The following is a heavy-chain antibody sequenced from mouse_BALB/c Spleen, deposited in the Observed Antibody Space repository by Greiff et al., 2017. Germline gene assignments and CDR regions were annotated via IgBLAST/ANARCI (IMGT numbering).Heavy chain of an antibody. D-gene: IGHD1-1*01. CDR3: ARGGSYYYGSSPYYFDY. J-gene: IGHJ2*01. Sequence: ESGAELARPGASVKLSCKASGYTFTSYWMQWVKQRPGQGLEWIGAIYPGDGDTRYTQKFKGKATLTADKSSSTAYMQLSSLASEDSAVYYCARGGSYYYGSSPYYFDYWGQGTTLTVSS. CDR1: GYTFTSYW. CDR2: IYPGDGDT. V-gene: IGHV1-87*01.